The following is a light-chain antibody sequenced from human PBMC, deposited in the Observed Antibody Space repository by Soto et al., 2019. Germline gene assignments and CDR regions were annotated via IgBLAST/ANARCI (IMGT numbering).Light chain of an antibody. Sequence: DFQMTQSPSTLSASVGDRVTITCRASQNIRSRLAWFQQKPGKAPKLLIYDASSLESVVPQRFSGSGSGTAFTLTISRLQTDDFSTYYCQQYHSYWTFGQGTKVE. V-gene: IGKV1-5*01. J-gene: IGKJ1*01. CDR2: DAS. CDR1: QNIRSR. CDR3: QQYHSYWT.